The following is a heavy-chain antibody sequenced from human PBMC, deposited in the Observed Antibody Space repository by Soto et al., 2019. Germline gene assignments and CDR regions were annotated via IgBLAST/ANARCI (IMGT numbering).Heavy chain of an antibody. Sequence: PSETLSLTCAVSGGSISSGGYSWSWIRQPPGKGLEWIGYIYHSGSTYYNPSLKSRVTISVDRSKNQFFLKLSSVTAADTALYQYARQVGTTYNWFDPLGQGNMVTFYS. J-gene: IGHJ5*02. CDR1: GGSISSGGYS. CDR2: IYHSGST. CDR3: ARQVGTTYNWFDP. V-gene: IGHV4-30-2*01. D-gene: IGHD5-12*01.